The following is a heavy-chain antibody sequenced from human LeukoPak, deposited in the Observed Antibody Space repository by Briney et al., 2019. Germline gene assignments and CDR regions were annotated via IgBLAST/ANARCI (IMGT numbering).Heavy chain of an antibody. CDR3: ARDHGGSWFDP. Sequence: ASVKASCKASGDMFSSYGITWVRQAPGQRLEWMGRISPDNDNTEYAEKFQGRVTMTTDSSTNTAYMEMRSLKSDDTAMYYCARDHGGSWFDPWGQGTLVTVSS. V-gene: IGHV1-18*01. CDR2: ISPDNDNT. D-gene: IGHD3-16*01. J-gene: IGHJ5*02. CDR1: GDMFSSYG.